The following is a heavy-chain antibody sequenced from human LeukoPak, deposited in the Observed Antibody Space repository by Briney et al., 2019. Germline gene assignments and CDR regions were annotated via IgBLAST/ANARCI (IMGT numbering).Heavy chain of an antibody. D-gene: IGHD3-22*01. CDR3: ARDRTRTYDSSGYWASHDY. CDR1: GYTFTIYY. Sequence: GASVKVSCKASGYTFTIYYMHWVRQAPGQGLEWMGIINPSGGSTSYAQKFQGRVTMTRDTSTSTVYMELSSLRSEDTAVYYCARDRTRTYDSSGYWASHDYWGQGTLVTVSS. J-gene: IGHJ4*02. CDR2: INPSGGST. V-gene: IGHV1-46*01.